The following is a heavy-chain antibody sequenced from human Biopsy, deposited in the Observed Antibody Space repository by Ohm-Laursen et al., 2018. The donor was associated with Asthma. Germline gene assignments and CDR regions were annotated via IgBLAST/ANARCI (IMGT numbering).Heavy chain of an antibody. CDR1: GFSFSRYG. J-gene: IGHJ6*02. CDR2: ISFDGSNK. CDR3: ASYEVVTAILPMDV. D-gene: IGHD2-21*02. V-gene: IGHV3-30*03. Sequence: LRLSCSASGFSFSRYGMHWVRQAPGKGLEWVAVISFDGSNKYYGDSVKGRFTIARDNSKNTVYLQMNSLRAEDTAVYYCASYEVVTAILPMDVWGQGTTVTVSS.